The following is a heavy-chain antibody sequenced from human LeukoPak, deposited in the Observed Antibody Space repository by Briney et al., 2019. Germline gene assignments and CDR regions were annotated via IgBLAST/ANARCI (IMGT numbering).Heavy chain of an antibody. Sequence: TGGSLRLSCAVSEFTFSHFAMHWVRQAPGKGLEWVAVVSSHGNDGYYADSVKGRFTISRDNSKNTLYLQIDSLRAEDTAIYYCTRDVYNFNDLDYWGQGTLVTVSS. J-gene: IGHJ4*02. V-gene: IGHV3-30*01. CDR1: EFTFSHFA. D-gene: IGHD5-24*01. CDR2: VSSHGNDG. CDR3: TRDVYNFNDLDY.